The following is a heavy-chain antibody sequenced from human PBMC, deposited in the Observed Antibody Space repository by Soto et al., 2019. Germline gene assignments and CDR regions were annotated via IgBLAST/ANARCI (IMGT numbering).Heavy chain of an antibody. CDR3: ARVGGFHYGSGSYFDY. Sequence: PSETLSLTCTVSGGSISSYYWSWIRQPPGKGLECIGYIYYSGSTNYNPSLKSRVTISVDTSKNQFSLKLSSVTAADTAVYYCARVGGFHYGSGSYFDYWGQGTLVTVSS. D-gene: IGHD3-10*01. CDR2: IYYSGST. CDR1: GGSISSYY. V-gene: IGHV4-59*01. J-gene: IGHJ4*02.